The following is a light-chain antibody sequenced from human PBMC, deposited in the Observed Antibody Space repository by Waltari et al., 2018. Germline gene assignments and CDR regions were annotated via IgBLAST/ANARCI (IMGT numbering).Light chain of an antibody. J-gene: IGKJ1*01. CDR2: GAS. CDR1: QSVTRA. V-gene: IGKV3-20*01. Sequence: EIVLTQSPGTLSLSPGESATLSCRTSQSVTRALAWYQQKPGQAPRLLIYGASNRATGIPDRFSGRGFGTDFSLTISSLEPEDFAVYYCQHYLRLPVTFGQGTKVEVK. CDR3: QHYLRLPVT.